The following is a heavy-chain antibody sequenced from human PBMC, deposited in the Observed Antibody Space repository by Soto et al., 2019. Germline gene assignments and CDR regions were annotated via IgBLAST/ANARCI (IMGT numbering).Heavy chain of an antibody. D-gene: IGHD3-22*01. CDR2: INAGSGDT. V-gene: IGHV1-3*01. CDR3: AREDFHDNSGYFGAFDH. CDR1: GYAFTSYG. J-gene: IGHJ4*02. Sequence: QVQLVQSGAVVKKPGASVKVSCNTSGYAFTSYGIHWVRQAPGQSLEWMGFINAGSGDTKYSQKFQDRVNITRDTPANTAYMELSSLRPEDAAVYYCAREDFHDNSGYFGAFDHWGQGTLVSVSS.